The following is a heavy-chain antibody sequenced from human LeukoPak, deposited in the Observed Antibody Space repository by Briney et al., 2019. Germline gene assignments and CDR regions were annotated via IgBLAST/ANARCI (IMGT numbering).Heavy chain of an antibody. V-gene: IGHV1-2*04. CDR2: INPNSGGT. J-gene: IGHJ3*02. D-gene: IGHD4-11*01. Sequence: ASVNVSCKASGYTFTGYYMHWVRQAPGQGREWMGWINPNSGGTNYAQKFQGWVTMTRDTSISTAYMELSRLRSDDTAVYYCARETTVTTGSDAFDIWGQGTMVTVSS. CDR3: ARETTVTTGSDAFDI. CDR1: GYTFTGYY.